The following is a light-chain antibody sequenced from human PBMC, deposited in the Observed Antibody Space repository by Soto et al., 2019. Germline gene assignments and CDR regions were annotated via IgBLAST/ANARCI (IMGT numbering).Light chain of an antibody. CDR1: QSLSSSH. CDR2: GAS. CDR3: QQYGTSPRGT. J-gene: IGKJ1*01. Sequence: EIVMTQSPATLSVSPGERATLSCRASQSLSSSHLAWYQQKPGQAPRLLVYGASSRATGIPDRFSGSGSGTEFTLTISRLEPEDFAVYYCQQYGTSPRGTFGQGTKVDI. V-gene: IGKV3-20*01.